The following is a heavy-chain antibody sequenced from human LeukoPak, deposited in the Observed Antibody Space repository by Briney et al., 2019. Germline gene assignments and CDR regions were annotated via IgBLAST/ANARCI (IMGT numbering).Heavy chain of an antibody. J-gene: IGHJ4*02. CDR1: GCTISSYN. V-gene: IGHV4-59*08. Sequence: SETLSLTCTVSGCTISSYNWSWIRQPPGKGLEWIGYIYYSGSTNYNPSLKSRVTITVDTSNNHSPEKLSSVTAEDTAVYYCARHLGGDYYGSGSYYFDYWGKGTLVTVSS. CDR2: IYYSGST. CDR3: ARHLGGDYYGSGSYYFDY. D-gene: IGHD3-10*01.